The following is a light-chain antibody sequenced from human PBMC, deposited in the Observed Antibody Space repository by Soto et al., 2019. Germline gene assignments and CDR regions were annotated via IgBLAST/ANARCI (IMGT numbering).Light chain of an antibody. CDR3: SSYTTRSSLYV. Sequence: QSVLTQPASVSGSPGQSITISCTGSSXDVGTYNYVSWYQQHPGKAPKLIIYEVTNRPSGVSNRFSGSKSGNTASLTISGLQAEDEADYYCSSYTTRSSLYVFGTGTKVTVL. V-gene: IGLV2-14*01. CDR2: EVT. CDR1: SXDVGTYNY. J-gene: IGLJ1*01.